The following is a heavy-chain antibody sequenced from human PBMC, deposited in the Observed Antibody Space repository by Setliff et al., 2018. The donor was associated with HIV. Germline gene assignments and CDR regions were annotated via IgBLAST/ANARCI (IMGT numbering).Heavy chain of an antibody. V-gene: IGHV4-38-2*01. D-gene: IGHD3-16*01. J-gene: IGHJ4*02. CDR3: VHSLLGAPMIDY. CDR1: GYSISSGYS. CDR2: AYHSGRA. Sequence: SETLSLTCAVSGYSISSGYSWGWIRQPPGKGLEWIGNAYHSGRAFYNPSLTSRVTMSLDPSRNHFSLRLNSVTAADTAFYFCVHSLLGAPMIDYWGQGMLVTVSS.